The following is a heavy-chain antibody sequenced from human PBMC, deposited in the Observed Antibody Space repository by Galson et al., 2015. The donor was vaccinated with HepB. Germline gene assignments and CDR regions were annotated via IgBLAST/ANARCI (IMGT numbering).Heavy chain of an antibody. CDR1: GFTFSSYA. Sequence: SLRLSCAASGFTFSSYAMSWVRQAPGKGLEWVSAISGSGGSTYYADSVKGRFTISRDNSKNTLYLQMNSLRAEDTAVYYCAKDSSRPGPYYDILTGYYTTWGQGTLVTVSS. J-gene: IGHJ4*02. V-gene: IGHV3-23*01. CDR2: ISGSGGST. D-gene: IGHD3-9*01. CDR3: AKDSSRPGPYYDILTGYYTT.